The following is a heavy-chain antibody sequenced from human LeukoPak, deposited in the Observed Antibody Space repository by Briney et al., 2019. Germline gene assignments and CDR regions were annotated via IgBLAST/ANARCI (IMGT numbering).Heavy chain of an antibody. CDR3: ARVYSSTHNWFDT. CDR1: GGSISTTSYF. D-gene: IGHD2-2*01. J-gene: IGHJ5*02. V-gene: IGHV4-39*07. Sequence: SETLSLTCTVSGGSISTTSYFWAWIRQPPGGGLEWIGSIYYSGTTYYKSSLKSRVTISIERSKNHFSLNLSSLTAADTAVYYCARVYSSTHNWFDTWGQGTQVTVSS. CDR2: IYYSGTT.